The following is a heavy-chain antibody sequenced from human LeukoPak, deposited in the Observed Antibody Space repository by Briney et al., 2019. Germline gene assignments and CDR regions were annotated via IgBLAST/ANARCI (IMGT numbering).Heavy chain of an antibody. CDR2: IYQSGST. Sequence: SETLSLTCVVSGGSISSGGYSWSWIRQPPGKGLEWIGYIYQSGSTYNNPSLKSRVSMSVDRSKNQFSLKLSSVTATDTAVYYCARVHLVSGSSGNWFDPWGQGTLVTVSS. CDR3: ARVHLVSGSSGNWFDP. V-gene: IGHV4-30-2*01. D-gene: IGHD3-22*01. CDR1: GGSISSGGYS. J-gene: IGHJ5*02.